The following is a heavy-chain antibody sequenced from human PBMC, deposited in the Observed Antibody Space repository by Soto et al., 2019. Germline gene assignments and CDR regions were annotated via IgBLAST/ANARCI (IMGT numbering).Heavy chain of an antibody. CDR1: GGSFSSYH. Sequence: LSLTCAVYGGSFSSYHWSWIRQTPGQGLEWIGEINHLTTTNYNPSLKRRVIISLDTPKNQFSLKLSSVTAADTAVYYCARGYDTALAPLFWGQGLLVTVSS. CDR3: ARGYDTALAPLF. V-gene: IGHV4-34*01. D-gene: IGHD5-18*01. CDR2: INHLTTT. J-gene: IGHJ4*02.